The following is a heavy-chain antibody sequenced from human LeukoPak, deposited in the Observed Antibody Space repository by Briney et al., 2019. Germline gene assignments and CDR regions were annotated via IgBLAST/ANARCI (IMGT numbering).Heavy chain of an antibody. CDR1: GGSISSSSYY. Sequence: PSETLSLTCTVSGGSISSSSYYWGWIRQPPGKGLEWIGSIYYSGSTYHNPSLKSRVTISVDTSKNQFSLKLSSVTAADTAVYYCARGYEPRLGWFDPWGQGTLVTVSS. V-gene: IGHV4-39*07. CDR2: IYYSGST. D-gene: IGHD1-14*01. J-gene: IGHJ5*02. CDR3: ARGYEPRLGWFDP.